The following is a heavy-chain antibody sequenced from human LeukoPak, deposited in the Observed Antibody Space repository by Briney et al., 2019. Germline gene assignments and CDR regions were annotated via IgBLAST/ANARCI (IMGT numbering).Heavy chain of an antibody. CDR2: ISDDGRRK. D-gene: IGHD4-17*01. CDR3: AKRPSDYGDYVSYFDY. J-gene: IGHJ4*02. CDR1: GFSFLSYG. V-gene: IGHV3-30*18. Sequence: PGGSLRLSCAASGFSFLSYGMHWVRQAPGKGLEWVGVISDDGRRKDYADSVKGRFTISRDNSKDTLYLQMNSLRAEDTAVYYCAKRPSDYGDYVSYFDYWGQGTLVTVSS.